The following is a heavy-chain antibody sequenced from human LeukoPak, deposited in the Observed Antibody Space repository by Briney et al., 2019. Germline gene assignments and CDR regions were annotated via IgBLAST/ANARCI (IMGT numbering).Heavy chain of an antibody. Sequence: PGGSLRLSCAASGFSFSNYGMHWVRQAPGKGLEWGAFIRYDGSSKYYGDSVKGRFTISKENSKNTMYLQMNSLRTEDTAVYYCAKDFLANGDYGWFDPWGQGTLVTVSS. CDR2: IRYDGSSK. J-gene: IGHJ5*02. V-gene: IGHV3-30*02. CDR3: AKDFLANGDYGWFDP. D-gene: IGHD4-17*01. CDR1: GFSFSNYG.